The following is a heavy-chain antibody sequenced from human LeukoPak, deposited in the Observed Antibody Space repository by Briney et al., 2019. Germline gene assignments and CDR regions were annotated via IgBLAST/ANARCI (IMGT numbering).Heavy chain of an antibody. J-gene: IGHJ4*02. CDR2: IIPILDIK. D-gene: IGHD3-10*01. CDR3: ARDSRPYYTGSGSYYKIGRFDY. Sequence: ASVKVSCKAPGDSFSSYALSWVRQAPGQGLEWMGRIIPILDIKTYAERFQDRVTITADEDTSTVYMELSSLRSEDTALYYCARDSRPYYTGSGSYYKIGRFDYWGQGTGVTVSS. V-gene: IGHV1-69*04. CDR1: GDSFSSYA.